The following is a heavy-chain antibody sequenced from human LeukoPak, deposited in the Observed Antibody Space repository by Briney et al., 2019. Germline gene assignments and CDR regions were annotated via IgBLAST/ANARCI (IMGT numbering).Heavy chain of an antibody. V-gene: IGHV3-7*01. CDR2: IKQDGSEK. J-gene: IGHJ5*02. Sequence: GGSLRLSCAASGFTFSSYWMSWVRQAPGKGPEWVANIKQDGSEKYYVDSVKGRFTISRDNAKNSLYLQMNSLRAEDTAVYYCAREGSSGYTNWFDPWGQGTLVTVSS. CDR3: AREGSSGYTNWFDP. CDR1: GFTFSSYW. D-gene: IGHD3-22*01.